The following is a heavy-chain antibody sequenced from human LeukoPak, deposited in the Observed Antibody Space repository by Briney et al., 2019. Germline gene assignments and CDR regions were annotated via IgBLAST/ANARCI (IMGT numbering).Heavy chain of an antibody. J-gene: IGHJ4*02. Sequence: SETLSLTCTVSGGSISSYYWSWIRQPPGKGLEWIGYIYYSGSTNYNPSLKNRVTISVDTSKNQFSLRLSSVTAADTAVYYCARALREYVYFDFWGQGTLVTVSS. CDR1: GGSISSYY. V-gene: IGHV4-59*01. CDR3: ARALREYVYFDF. CDR2: IYYSGST. D-gene: IGHD3-10*01.